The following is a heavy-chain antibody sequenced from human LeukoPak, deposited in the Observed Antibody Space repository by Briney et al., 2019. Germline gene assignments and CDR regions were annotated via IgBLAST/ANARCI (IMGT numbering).Heavy chain of an antibody. Sequence: PSETLSLTCTVTRGSLSSYYWSWIRQPPGKGLEWIGYIYYSGSTNYNPSLESRVTISVDTSKNQFSLKLSSVPAADTAVYYCARANREDAFDIWGQGTMVTVSS. D-gene: IGHD2/OR15-2a*01. J-gene: IGHJ3*02. CDR2: IYYSGST. CDR3: ARANREDAFDI. V-gene: IGHV4-59*01. CDR1: RGSLSSYY.